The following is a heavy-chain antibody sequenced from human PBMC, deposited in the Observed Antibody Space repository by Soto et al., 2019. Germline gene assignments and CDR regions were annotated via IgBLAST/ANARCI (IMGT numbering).Heavy chain of an antibody. CDR1: GGSISSSNW. J-gene: IGHJ4*02. V-gene: IGHV4-4*02. D-gene: IGHD2-15*01. CDR3: ARESYCSGGSCYPTFDY. CDR2: IYHSGST. Sequence: QVQLQESGPGLVKPSGTLSLTCAVSGGSISSSNWWSWVRRPPGKGLEWFGAIYHSGSTNYNPSLKRRVTISVDRSKNQCSLKLSSVTAADTAVYYCARESYCSGGSCYPTFDYWGQGTLVTVSS.